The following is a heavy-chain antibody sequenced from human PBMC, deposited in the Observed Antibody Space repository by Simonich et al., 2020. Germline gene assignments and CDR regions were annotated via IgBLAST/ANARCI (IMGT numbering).Heavy chain of an antibody. CDR1: GGSISSYY. CDR3: ARHDRWLQFYFDY. Sequence: QVQLQESGPGLVKPSETLSLTCTVSGGSISSYYWSWIRQPPGKGLEWIGYIYYSGCTNYNPSLKSRVTISLDTSKTQFSLKLSSVTAADTAVYYCARHDRWLQFYFDYWGQGTLVTVSS. V-gene: IGHV4-59*08. D-gene: IGHD5-12*01. J-gene: IGHJ4*02. CDR2: IYYSGCT.